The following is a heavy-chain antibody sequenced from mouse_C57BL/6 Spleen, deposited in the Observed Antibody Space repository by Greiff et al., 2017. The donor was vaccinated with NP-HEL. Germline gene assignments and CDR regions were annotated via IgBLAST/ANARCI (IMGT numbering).Heavy chain of an antibody. J-gene: IGHJ3*01. CDR1: GYAFTNYL. CDR2: INPGSGGT. CDR3: ARGGDYDAGGFAY. V-gene: IGHV1-54*01. D-gene: IGHD2-4*01. Sequence: QVQLQQSGAELVRPGTSVKVSCKASGYAFTNYLIEWVKQRPGQGLEWIGVINPGSGGTNYNEKLKGKATLTADKSSSTAYMQLSGLTSEDSAVYFCARGGDYDAGGFAYWGQGTLVTVSA.